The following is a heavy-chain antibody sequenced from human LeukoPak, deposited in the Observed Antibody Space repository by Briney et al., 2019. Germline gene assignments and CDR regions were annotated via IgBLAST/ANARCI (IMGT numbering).Heavy chain of an antibody. CDR2: ISSSGSTI. CDR1: GFTFSSYE. CDR3: ARVVVVVAATRDAFDI. J-gene: IGHJ3*02. Sequence: GGPLRLSCAASGFTFSSYEMNWVRQAPGKGLEWVSYISSSGSTIYYADSAMGRFTISRDNAKNSLYLQMNSLRAEDTAVYYCARVVVVVAATRDAFDIWGQGTMVTVSS. D-gene: IGHD2-15*01. V-gene: IGHV3-48*03.